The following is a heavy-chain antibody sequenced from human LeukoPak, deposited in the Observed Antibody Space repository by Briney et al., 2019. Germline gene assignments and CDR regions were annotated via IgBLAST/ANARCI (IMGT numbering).Heavy chain of an antibody. V-gene: IGHV3-30*18. CDR3: AKMSWYTKYYWFDP. J-gene: IGHJ5*02. Sequence: GGSLRLSCAASGFTFSSYGMHWVRQAPGKGLEWVAVISYDGSNKYYADSVKGRFTISRDNSKNTLYLQMNSLRAEDTAVYYCAKMSWYTKYYWFDPWGQGTLVTVSS. CDR2: ISYDGSNK. D-gene: IGHD1-1*01. CDR1: GFTFSSYG.